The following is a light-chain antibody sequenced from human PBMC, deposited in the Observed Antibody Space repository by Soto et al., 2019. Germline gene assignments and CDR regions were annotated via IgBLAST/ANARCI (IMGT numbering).Light chain of an antibody. Sequence: QSVLTQPPSASGTAGQVVTISCSGGDSNIGSNSVYWDQHLPRMAPKLLIYYNNQRPSGVPDRFSGSRSGTSASLAIVGLRSEDEAVYYCAAWDASLSACVFGNGTKVT. J-gene: IGLJ1*01. CDR2: YNN. CDR1: DSNIGSNS. CDR3: AAWDASLSACV. V-gene: IGLV1-47*02.